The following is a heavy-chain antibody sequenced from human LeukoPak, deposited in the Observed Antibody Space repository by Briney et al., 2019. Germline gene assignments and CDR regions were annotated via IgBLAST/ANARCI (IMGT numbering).Heavy chain of an antibody. Sequence: SGGSLRLSCAASGFTFTRYWMYWVRQAPGKGLVWVSRINSDGSSTSYADSVKGRFTISRDNSKNALYLQMNSLRAEDTAVYYCAKSSKYYGSGSYYRTLYYYYYGMDVWGQGTTVTVSS. J-gene: IGHJ6*02. V-gene: IGHV3-74*01. CDR1: GFTFTRYW. D-gene: IGHD3-10*01. CDR3: AKSSKYYGSGSYYRTLYYYYYGMDV. CDR2: INSDGSST.